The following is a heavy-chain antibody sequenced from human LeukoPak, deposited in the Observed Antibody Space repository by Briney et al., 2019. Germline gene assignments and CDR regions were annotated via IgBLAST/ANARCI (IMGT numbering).Heavy chain of an antibody. CDR3: ARDLARDTYYYYGMDV. CDR2: IIPIRGIA. V-gene: IGHV1-69*04. J-gene: IGHJ6*02. CDR1: GATFSIYA. Sequence: GSSVTVSFTSSGATFSIYAISWVRQAPGQGLEWMGRIIPIRGIANYAQKFQGRVTITADKSTSTAYMELSSLRSEDTAVYYCARDLARDTYYYYGMDVWGQGTTVTVSS.